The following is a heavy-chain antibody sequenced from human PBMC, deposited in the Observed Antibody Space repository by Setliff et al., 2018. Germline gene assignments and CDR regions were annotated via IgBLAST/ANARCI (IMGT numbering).Heavy chain of an antibody. CDR2: IYHSGST. Sequence: SETLSLTCAVSGGSISSSNWWSWVRQPPGKGLEWIGEIYHSGSTNYDPSLKSRVTISVDKSKNQFSLKLSSVTAADTAMYYCTNRDYFDGSGFDYWGRGTLVTSPQ. J-gene: IGHJ4*02. V-gene: IGHV4-4*02. CDR3: TNRDYFDGSGFDY. CDR1: GGSISSSNW. D-gene: IGHD3-22*01.